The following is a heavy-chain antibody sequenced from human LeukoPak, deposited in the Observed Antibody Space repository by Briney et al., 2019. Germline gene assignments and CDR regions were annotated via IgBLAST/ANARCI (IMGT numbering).Heavy chain of an antibody. J-gene: IGHJ1*01. CDR2: IRYDGSNK. CDR1: GFTFSSYG. Sequence: GGSLRLSCAASGFTFSSYGMHWVRQAPGKGLEWVAFIRYDGSNKYYADSVKGRFTISRDNAKNSLYLQMNSLRAEDTAVYYCARDSGYCSGGSCYESIVEYFQHWGQGTLVTVSS. V-gene: IGHV3-30*02. D-gene: IGHD2-15*01. CDR3: ARDSGYCSGGSCYESIVEYFQH.